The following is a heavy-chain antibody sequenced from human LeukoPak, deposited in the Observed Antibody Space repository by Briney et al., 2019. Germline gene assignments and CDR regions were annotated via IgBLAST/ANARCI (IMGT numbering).Heavy chain of an antibody. V-gene: IGHV1-2*04. J-gene: IGHJ3*02. Sequence: ASVKVSCKASGYTFTGYYMHWVRQAPGQGLEWMGWINPNSGGTNYAHKFQGWVTMTRDTSITTAYMELSRLRSHDTAVYYCARAGIAGAKTLGLRSDFDIWGQGTMVTVSS. CDR1: GYTFTGYY. CDR3: ARAGIAGAKTLGLRSDFDI. D-gene: IGHD1-26*01. CDR2: INPNSGGT.